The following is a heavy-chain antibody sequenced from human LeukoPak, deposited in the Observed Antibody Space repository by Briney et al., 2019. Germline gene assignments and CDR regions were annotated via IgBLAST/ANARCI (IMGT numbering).Heavy chain of an antibody. V-gene: IGHV4-59*08. CDR1: GGSISSYY. CDR2: IYYSGST. D-gene: IGHD6-6*01. Sequence: SETLSLTCTVSGGSISSYYWSWIRQPPGKGLEWIGYIYYSGSTNYNPSLKSRVTISVDTSKNQFSLKLSSVTAADTAVYYCARHPVVAFDIWGLGTMVTVSS. J-gene: IGHJ3*02. CDR3: ARHPVVAFDI.